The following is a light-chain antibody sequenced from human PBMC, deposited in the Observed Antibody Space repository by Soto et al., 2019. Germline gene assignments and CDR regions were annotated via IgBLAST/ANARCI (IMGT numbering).Light chain of an antibody. CDR2: GAS. J-gene: IGKJ2*01. V-gene: IGKV1-13*02. CDR1: QYINRA. CDR3: QQSESYPRT. Sequence: AIPLTQSPSSLSASAGDGVTITCRASQYINRALAWYQQKPGKAPKVLIYGASTLESGVPSRFSGSGSGTDFTLTISSLQPEDFATYYCQQSESYPRTFGQGTKLEIK.